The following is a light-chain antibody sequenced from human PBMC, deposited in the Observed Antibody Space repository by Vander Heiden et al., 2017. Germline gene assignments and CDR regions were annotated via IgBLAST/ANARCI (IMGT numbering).Light chain of an antibody. CDR1: SSDIGGYNY. Sequence: QSALTQPASVSGSPGQSITISCPGTSSDIGGYNYVYWYQQNPGKAPKLMIYDVTYRPSGVSSRFSGSKSGNTASLTISGLQAEDEAHYYCTSYTSSTTLVIGGGTKLTVL. CDR2: DVT. V-gene: IGLV2-14*01. CDR3: TSYTSSTTLV. J-gene: IGLJ2*01.